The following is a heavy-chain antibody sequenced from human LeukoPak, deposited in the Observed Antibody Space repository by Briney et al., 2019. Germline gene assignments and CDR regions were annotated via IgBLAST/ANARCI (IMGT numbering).Heavy chain of an antibody. D-gene: IGHD1-26*01. V-gene: IGHV3-9*01. J-gene: IGHJ4*02. CDR3: AKGRDDSGSYYGYFDY. CDR2: ISWNSGSI. Sequence: GGSLRLSCAASGFTFSDYYMSWVRQAPGKGLEWVSGISWNSGSIGYADSVKGRFTISRDNAKNSLYLQMNSLRAEDTALYYYAKGRDDSGSYYGYFDYWGQGTLVTVSS. CDR1: GFTFSDYY.